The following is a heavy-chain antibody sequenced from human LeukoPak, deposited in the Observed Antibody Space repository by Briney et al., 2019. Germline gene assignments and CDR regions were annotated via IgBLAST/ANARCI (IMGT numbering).Heavy chain of an antibody. J-gene: IGHJ5*02. CDR1: GGSISSYY. Sequence: SETLSLTCTVSGGSISSYYWSWIRQPPGKGLEWIGYIYYSGSTNYNPSLKSRVTISVDTSKNQFSLKLSSVTAAGTAVYYCARENSSSQTQFDPWGQGTLVTVSS. CDR3: ARENSSSQTQFDP. D-gene: IGHD6-13*01. V-gene: IGHV4-59*01. CDR2: IYYSGST.